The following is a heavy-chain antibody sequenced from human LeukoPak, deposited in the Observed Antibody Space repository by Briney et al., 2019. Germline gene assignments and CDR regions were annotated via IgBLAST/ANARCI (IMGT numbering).Heavy chain of an antibody. CDR3: ARESYSSSSRSYFDY. V-gene: IGHV3-7*01. J-gene: IGHJ4*02. D-gene: IGHD6-6*01. CDR2: IKQDGSEK. Sequence: PGGSLRLSCAASGFTFSSYGMHWVRQAPGKGLEWVANIKQDGSEKYYVDSVKGRFTISRDNAKNSLYLQMNSLRAEDTAVYYCARESYSSSSRSYFDYWGQGTLVTVSS. CDR1: GFTFSSYG.